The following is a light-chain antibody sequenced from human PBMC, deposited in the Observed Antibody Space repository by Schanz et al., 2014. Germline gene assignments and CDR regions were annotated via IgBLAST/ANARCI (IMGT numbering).Light chain of an antibody. CDR1: SSDVGRYS. CDR2: DVS. Sequence: QSALTQPASVSGSPGQSITISCTGTSSDVGRYSVSWYQVHAGKAPKLLIYDVSSRPSGVSDRFSGSKAGNTASLTISGLQPDDEADYYCSSFRYSATQYGTQFGGGTKLTVL. V-gene: IGLV2-14*01. CDR3: SSFRYSATQYGTQ. J-gene: IGLJ2*01.